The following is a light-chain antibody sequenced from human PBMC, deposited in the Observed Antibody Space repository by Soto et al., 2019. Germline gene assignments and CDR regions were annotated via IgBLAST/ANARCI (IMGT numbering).Light chain of an antibody. J-gene: IGKJ1*01. CDR1: QSISSY. Sequence: DIQMTQSPSSLSASVGDRVTITCLASQSISSYLNWYQQKPGKAPKLLIYAASSLQSGVPSRFSGSGSGTEFTLTISSLQSEDFAVYYCHQYNNWLTWTFGQGTKVDIK. CDR2: AAS. V-gene: IGKV1-39*01. CDR3: HQYNNWLTWT.